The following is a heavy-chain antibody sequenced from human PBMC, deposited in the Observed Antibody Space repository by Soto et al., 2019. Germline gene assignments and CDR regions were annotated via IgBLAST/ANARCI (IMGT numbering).Heavy chain of an antibody. D-gene: IGHD6-6*01. J-gene: IGHJ4*02. CDR3: ARGTIVARQHLCY. Sequence: QVQLVESGGGVVQPGKSLRLSCAASGFTFSSYAMHWARQAPGKGLEWVTVISIRGGDEYYAESVRGRFTISRDDSKNTLYLQMDSLRVEDTAVYYCARGTIVARQHLCYWGQGTLVTVSS. V-gene: IGHV3-30*03. CDR2: ISIRGGDE. CDR1: GFTFSSYA.